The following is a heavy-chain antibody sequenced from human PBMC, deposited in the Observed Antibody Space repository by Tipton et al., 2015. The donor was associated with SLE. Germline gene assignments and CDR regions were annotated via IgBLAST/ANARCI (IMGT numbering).Heavy chain of an antibody. CDR1: GFTFSSYA. V-gene: IGHV3-30*04. J-gene: IGHJ3*02. CDR3: ARDGSDSSAFRAFDI. CDR2: ISYDGSNK. D-gene: IGHD3-22*01. Sequence: RSLRLSCAASGFTFSSYAMHWVRQAPGKGLELVAVISYDGSNKYYADSVKGRFTISRDNSKNTLYLQMNSLRAEDTAVYYCARDGSDSSAFRAFDIWGQGTMVTVSS.